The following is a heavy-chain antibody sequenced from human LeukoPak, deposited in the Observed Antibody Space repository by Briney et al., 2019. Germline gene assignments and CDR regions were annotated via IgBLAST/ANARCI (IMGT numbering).Heavy chain of an antibody. J-gene: IGHJ2*01. CDR1: GFTFSSYD. CDR3: ARATYSSTWYSRYFDL. V-gene: IGHV3-13*01. Sequence: GGSLRLSCAASGFTFSSYDMHWVRQATGKGLEWVSGIGTAGDIYYPGSVKGRFTISRENAKKSLYLQMNSLRAGDTAVYYCARATYSSTWYSRYFDLWGRGTLVTVSS. D-gene: IGHD6-13*01. CDR2: IGTAGDI.